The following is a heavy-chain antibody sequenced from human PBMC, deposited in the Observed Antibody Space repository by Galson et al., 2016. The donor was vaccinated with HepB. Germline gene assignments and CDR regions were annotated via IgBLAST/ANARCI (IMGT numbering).Heavy chain of an antibody. Sequence: SLRLSCATSGFPFNNYAMSWVRPVPGKGLEWVTGISGSGGRTKYADSVKGRITISRDNSKNNLYLQMNSLGTEDTAVYYCATFNRGGTPGVTHLDYWGQGTLVTVSS. CDR2: ISGSGGRT. J-gene: IGHJ4*02. D-gene: IGHD4-23*01. V-gene: IGHV3-23*01. CDR1: GFPFNNYA. CDR3: ATFNRGGTPGVTHLDY.